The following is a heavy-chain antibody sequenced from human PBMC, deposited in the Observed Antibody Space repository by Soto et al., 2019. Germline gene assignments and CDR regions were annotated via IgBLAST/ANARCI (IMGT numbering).Heavy chain of an antibody. CDR2: IKTTGGST. V-gene: IGHV3-23*01. CDR1: GFMFSNYA. CDR3: VNNPLATTGGIEYFQH. J-gene: IGHJ1*01. D-gene: IGHD2-15*01. Sequence: EVQLLESGGGLVQPGGSLRLSCEASGFMFSNYALSWVRQAPGMGLEWVSSIKTTGGSTYYADSVKGRFTISRDNSKNTLYLHMDGLRADDTAIYFCVNNPLATTGGIEYFQHWGRGTLVTVSS.